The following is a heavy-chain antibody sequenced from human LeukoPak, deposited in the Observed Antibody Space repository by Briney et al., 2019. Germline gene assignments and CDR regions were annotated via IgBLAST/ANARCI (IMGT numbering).Heavy chain of an antibody. Sequence: GGSLRLSCAASGFTFSSYAMHWVRQAPGKGLEWVAVISYDGSNKYYADSVKGRFTISRDNSKNTLYLQMNSLRAEDTAVYYCAREGITMVRGVVISYYYYYMDVWGKGTTVTVSS. CDR1: GFTFSSYA. CDR2: ISYDGSNK. D-gene: IGHD3-10*01. CDR3: AREGITMVRGVVISYYYYYMDV. J-gene: IGHJ6*03. V-gene: IGHV3-30*04.